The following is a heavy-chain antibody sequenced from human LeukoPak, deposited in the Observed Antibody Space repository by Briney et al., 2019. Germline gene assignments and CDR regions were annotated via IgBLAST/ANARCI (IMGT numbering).Heavy chain of an antibody. CDR1: GFTFSSYG. D-gene: IGHD6-13*01. Sequence: GGSLRLSCAASGFTFSSYGMHWVRQAPGKGLEWVAVISYDGSNKYYADSVKGRFTISRDNSKNTLYLQMNSLRAEDTAVYYCSATGAAADHDYWGQGTLVTVSS. CDR3: SATGAAADHDY. J-gene: IGHJ4*02. V-gene: IGHV3-30*03. CDR2: ISYDGSNK.